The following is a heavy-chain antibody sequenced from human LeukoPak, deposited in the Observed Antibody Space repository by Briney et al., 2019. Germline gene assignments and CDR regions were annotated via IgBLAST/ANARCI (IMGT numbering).Heavy chain of an antibody. D-gene: IGHD4-17*01. CDR1: GFTFGDYA. Sequence: GGSLRLSCAASGFTFGDYAMNWVRQAPGKGLEWVSCISWNSGNIGYADSVKGRFTISRDNAKNSLYLQMNSLRAEDTALYYCANLHGDYRDYWGQGTLVTVSS. J-gene: IGHJ4*02. CDR2: ISWNSGNI. V-gene: IGHV3-9*01. CDR3: ANLHGDYRDY.